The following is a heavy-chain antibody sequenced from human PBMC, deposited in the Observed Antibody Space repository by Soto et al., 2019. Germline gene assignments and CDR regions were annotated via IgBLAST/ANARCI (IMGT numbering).Heavy chain of an antibody. Sequence: GGSLRLSCAASGFTFSSYAMSWVRQAPGKGLEWVSAISGSGGSTYYADSVKGRFTISRDNSKNTLYLQMNSLRAEDTAVYYFAKSRVSGSNSFYYYYYGMDVWGQGTTVTVSS. CDR2: ISGSGGST. V-gene: IGHV3-23*01. CDR1: GFTFSSYA. CDR3: AKSRVSGSNSFYYYYYGMDV. D-gene: IGHD3-10*01. J-gene: IGHJ6*02.